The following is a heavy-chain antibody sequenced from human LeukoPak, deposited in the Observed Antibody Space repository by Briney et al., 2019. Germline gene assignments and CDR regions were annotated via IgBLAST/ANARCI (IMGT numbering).Heavy chain of an antibody. CDR1: GFTFSSYS. J-gene: IGHJ3*02. CDR2: ISSSSSTI. D-gene: IGHD3-10*01. V-gene: IGHV3-48*04. Sequence: GGSLRLSCAASGFTFSSYSMNWVRQAPGKGLEWVSYISSSSSTIYYADSVKGRFTISRDNAKNSLYLQMNSLRAEDTAVYYCATLVRGVLNAFDIWGQGTMVTVSS. CDR3: ATLVRGVLNAFDI.